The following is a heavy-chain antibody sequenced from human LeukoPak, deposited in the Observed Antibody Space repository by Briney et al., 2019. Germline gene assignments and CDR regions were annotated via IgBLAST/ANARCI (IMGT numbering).Heavy chain of an antibody. D-gene: IGHD3-22*01. CDR1: GFTFSSYS. CDR2: ISSSSSYI. CDR3: ARDLPYDSSGALGY. J-gene: IGHJ4*02. Sequence: GGSLRLSCAASGFTFSSYSMSWVRQAPGKGPEWVSSISSSSSYIYYADSVKGRFTISRDNAKNSLYLQMNSLRAEDTAVYYCARDLPYDSSGALGYWGQGTLVTVSS. V-gene: IGHV3-21*01.